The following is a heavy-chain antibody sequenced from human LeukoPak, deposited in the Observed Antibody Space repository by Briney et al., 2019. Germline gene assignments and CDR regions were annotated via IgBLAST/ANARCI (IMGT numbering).Heavy chain of an antibody. Sequence: TGGSLRLSCAGSGFIYNNYARHWVRQPPAKGLAWVSGLSGNSGSIDYADSVKGRFTISRDNAKNSLYLQMNSLRVEDTAFYYCAKDNRRHYTSGPNPDSLHWGQGALVTVSS. V-gene: IGHV3-9*01. CDR2: LSGNSGSI. CDR1: GFIYNNYA. CDR3: AKDNRRHYTSGPNPDSLH. D-gene: IGHD6-19*01. J-gene: IGHJ4*02.